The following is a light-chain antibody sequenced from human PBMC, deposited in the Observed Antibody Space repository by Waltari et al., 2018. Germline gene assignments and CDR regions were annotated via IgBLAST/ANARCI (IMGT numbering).Light chain of an antibody. CDR3: CSYAGIWV. CDR1: GSGVGDFNS. V-gene: IGLV2-11*01. J-gene: IGLJ3*02. CDR2: DVT. Sequence: QSALTQPRSVSGSPGQSVTISCAGTGSGVGDFNSFYWYQQHPGNAPKLVIFDVTKRPSGVTDRFSGSKSGTSASLTVSGLQAEDEADYYCCSYAGIWVFGGGTKLTVL.